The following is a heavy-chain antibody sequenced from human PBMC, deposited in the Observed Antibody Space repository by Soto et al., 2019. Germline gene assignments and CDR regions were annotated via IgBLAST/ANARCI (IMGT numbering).Heavy chain of an antibody. J-gene: IGHJ4*02. V-gene: IGHV3-11*01. CDR1: GFTFNDYY. Sequence: QVQLVESGGGLVKAGGSLRLSCAASGFTFNDYYMSWIRQPPGKGLEWLSYISSGGSSIYYADSVKGRFTISRDNARNALYLQMNSLRADDTAVYYCARDILGGSDYWGQGTLVTVSS. D-gene: IGHD3-16*01. CDR3: ARDILGGSDY. CDR2: ISSGGSSI.